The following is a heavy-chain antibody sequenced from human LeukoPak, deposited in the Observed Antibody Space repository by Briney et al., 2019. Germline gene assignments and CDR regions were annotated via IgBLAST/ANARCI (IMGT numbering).Heavy chain of an antibody. CDR1: GFTFISYA. J-gene: IGHJ4*02. Sequence: GGSLRLSCAASGFTFISYAMNWVGRAPGKGREGVAVISYDGSNKYYADSVKGRFTISRDNSKNTLYLQMNSLRAEDTAVYYCARDRVGATDYFDYWGQGTLVTVSS. D-gene: IGHD1-26*01. V-gene: IGHV3-30-3*01. CDR2: ISYDGSNK. CDR3: ARDRVGATDYFDY.